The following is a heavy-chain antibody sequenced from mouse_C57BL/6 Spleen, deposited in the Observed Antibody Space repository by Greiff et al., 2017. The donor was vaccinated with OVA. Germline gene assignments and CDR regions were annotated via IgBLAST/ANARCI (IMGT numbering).Heavy chain of an antibody. D-gene: IGHD2-1*01. CDR1: GFTFSSYA. CDR3: TREGLYGNPMDY. Sequence: EVKLVESGEGLVKPGGSLKLSCAASGFTFSSYAMSWVRQTPEKRLEWVAYISSGGDYIYYADTVKGRFTISRDNARNTLYLQMSSLKSEDTAMYYCTREGLYGNPMDYWGQGTSVTVSS. V-gene: IGHV5-9-1*02. CDR2: ISSGGDYI. J-gene: IGHJ4*01.